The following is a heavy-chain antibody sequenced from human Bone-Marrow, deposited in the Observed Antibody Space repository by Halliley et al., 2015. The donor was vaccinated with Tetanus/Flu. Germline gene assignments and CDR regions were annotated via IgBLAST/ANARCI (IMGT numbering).Heavy chain of an antibody. CDR3: AASYGSGSYPFEY. V-gene: IGHV3-30*01. CDR2: ISYDGSEK. J-gene: IGHJ4*02. Sequence: WVAVISYDGSEKYYAGSVKGRLTTSRDNSKNTLFLQVNSLRPEDTAVYYCAASYGSGSYPFEYWGQGTLVSVSS. D-gene: IGHD3-10*01.